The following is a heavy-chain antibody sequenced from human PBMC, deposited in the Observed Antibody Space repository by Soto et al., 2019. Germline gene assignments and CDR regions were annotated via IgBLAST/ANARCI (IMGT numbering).Heavy chain of an antibody. V-gene: IGHV3-23*01. CDR1: GFTFSSYA. Sequence: PGGSLRLSCAASGFTFSSYAMSWVRQAPGKGLEWVSAISGSGGSTYYADSVKGRFTISRDNSKNTLYLQMNSLRAEDTAVYYCAKDLITAFYDFWSGLYGMDVWGQGTTVTVSS. J-gene: IGHJ6*02. D-gene: IGHD3-3*01. CDR3: AKDLITAFYDFWSGLYGMDV. CDR2: ISGSGGST.